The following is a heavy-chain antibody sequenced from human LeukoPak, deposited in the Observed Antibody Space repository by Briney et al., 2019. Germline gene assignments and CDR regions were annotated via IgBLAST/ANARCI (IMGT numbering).Heavy chain of an antibody. CDR3: ARDSAAPVYLYYFNY. J-gene: IGHJ4*02. CDR1: GYIFTDYY. CDR2: INPSGGST. Sequence: GASVKVSCKASGYIFTDYYMHWVRQAPGQGLEWMGIINPSGGSTTYAQKFQGRVTMTRDTSTSTVYMELSSLRSEDTAVYYCARDSAAPVYLYYFNYWGQGTLVTVSS. D-gene: IGHD6-13*01. V-gene: IGHV1-46*01.